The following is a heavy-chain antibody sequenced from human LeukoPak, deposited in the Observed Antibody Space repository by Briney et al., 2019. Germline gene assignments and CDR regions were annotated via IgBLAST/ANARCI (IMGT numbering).Heavy chain of an antibody. V-gene: IGHV4-4*07. CDR1: GGSISSYY. CDR2: IYTSGST. Sequence: SETLSLTCTVSGGSISSYYWSWIRQPAGKGLEWIGRIYTSGSTNYNPSLKSRVTMSVDTPKNQFSLKLSSVTAADTAVYYCARGYCSGGSCYLADYWGQGTLVTVSS. CDR3: ARGYCSGGSCYLADY. D-gene: IGHD2-15*01. J-gene: IGHJ4*02.